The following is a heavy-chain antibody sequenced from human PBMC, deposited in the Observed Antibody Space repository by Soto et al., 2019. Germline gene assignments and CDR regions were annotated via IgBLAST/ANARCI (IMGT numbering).Heavy chain of an antibody. Sequence: SETLSLTCTVSGGSISSYYWSWIRQPPGKGLEWIGYIYYSGSTNYNPSLKSRVTISVDTSKNQFSLKLSSVTAADTAVYYCARDPGIAAAAERYYYYYGMDVWGQGTTVTVS. J-gene: IGHJ6*02. CDR1: GGSISSYY. V-gene: IGHV4-59*01. D-gene: IGHD6-13*01. CDR3: ARDPGIAAAAERYYYYYGMDV. CDR2: IYYSGST.